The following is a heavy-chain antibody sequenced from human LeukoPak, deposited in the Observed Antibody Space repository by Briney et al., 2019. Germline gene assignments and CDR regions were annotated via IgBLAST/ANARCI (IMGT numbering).Heavy chain of an antibody. CDR2: INHSGST. Sequence: SETLSLTCAVYGGSFSGYYWSWIRQPPGKGLEWIGEINHSGSTNYNPSLKSRVTISVDTSKNQFSLKLSSVTAADTAVYYCARAVQLERPPPLIGYYYIDVWGKGTTVTVSS. D-gene: IGHD1-1*01. CDR1: GGSFSGYY. CDR3: ARAVQLERPPPLIGYYYIDV. J-gene: IGHJ6*03. V-gene: IGHV4-34*01.